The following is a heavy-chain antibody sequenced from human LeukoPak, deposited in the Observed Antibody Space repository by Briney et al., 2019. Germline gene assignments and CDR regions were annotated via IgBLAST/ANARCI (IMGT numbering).Heavy chain of an antibody. Sequence: GGSLRLSCAASGFTFSSYAMSWVRQAPGKGLEWVSAISGSGGSTYYADSVKGRFTISRDNSKNTLYLQMNSLRAEDTATYYCAKGSGGSCHSATDYWGQGTLVTVSS. CDR3: AKGSGGSCHSATDY. CDR2: ISGSGGST. J-gene: IGHJ4*02. V-gene: IGHV3-23*01. D-gene: IGHD2-15*01. CDR1: GFTFSSYA.